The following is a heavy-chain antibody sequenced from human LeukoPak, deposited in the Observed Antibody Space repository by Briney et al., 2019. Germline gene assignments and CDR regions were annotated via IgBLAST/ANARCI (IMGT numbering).Heavy chain of an antibody. CDR3: ARDRGDGYNWYYYYGMDV. D-gene: IGHD5-24*01. J-gene: IGHJ6*02. Sequence: GGSLRLSCAASGCTFSSYAMHWVRQAPGKGLEWVAVISYDGSNKYYADSVKGRFTISRDNSKNTLYLQMNSLRAEDTAVYYCARDRGDGYNWYYYYGMDVWGQGTTVTVSS. CDR2: ISYDGSNK. V-gene: IGHV3-30-3*01. CDR1: GCTFSSYA.